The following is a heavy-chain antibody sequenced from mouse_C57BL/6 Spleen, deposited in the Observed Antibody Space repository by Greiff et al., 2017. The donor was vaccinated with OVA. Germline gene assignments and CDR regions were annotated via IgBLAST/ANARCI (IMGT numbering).Heavy chain of an antibody. J-gene: IGHJ1*03. V-gene: IGHV1-61*01. Sequence: QVQLQQPGAELVRPGSSVKLSCKASGYTFTSYWMDWVKQRPGQGLEWIGNIYPSDSETHYNQKFKDKATLTVDKSSSTAYMQLSSLTSEDSAVYYCARRAPAYYGSSYGYFDVWGTGTTVTVSS. D-gene: IGHD1-1*01. CDR1: GYTFTSYW. CDR2: IYPSDSET. CDR3: ARRAPAYYGSSYGYFDV.